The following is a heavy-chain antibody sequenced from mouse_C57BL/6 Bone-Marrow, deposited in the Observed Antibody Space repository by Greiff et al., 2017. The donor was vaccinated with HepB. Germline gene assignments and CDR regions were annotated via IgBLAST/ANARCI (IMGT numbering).Heavy chain of an antibody. CDR3: AREGYYGSSYRNYFDY. Sequence: VQLHQSGPELVKPGASVKISCKASGYAFSSSWMNWVKQRPGKGLEWIGRIYPGDGDTNYNGKFKGKATLTADKSSSTAYMQLSSLTSEDSAVYFCAREGYYGSSYRNYFDYWGQGTTLTVSS. CDR1: GYAFSSSW. CDR2: IYPGDGDT. J-gene: IGHJ2*01. D-gene: IGHD1-1*01. V-gene: IGHV1-82*01.